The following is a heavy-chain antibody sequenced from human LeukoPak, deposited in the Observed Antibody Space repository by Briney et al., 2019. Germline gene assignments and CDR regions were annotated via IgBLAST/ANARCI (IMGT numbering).Heavy chain of an antibody. CDR1: GYTFTGYY. J-gene: IGHJ4*02. D-gene: IGHD3-3*01. CDR2: INPDSGGT. Sequence: GGSVKVSCMASGYTFTGYYMHWVRQAPGQGLEWVGWINPDSGGTNYARRLQGRVTMTRDTSISTANMELNRLRSDDTAVYYCARDGPAVYDCWSGYDFDYWGQGTLVTVSS. CDR3: ARDGPAVYDCWSGYDFDY. V-gene: IGHV1-2*02.